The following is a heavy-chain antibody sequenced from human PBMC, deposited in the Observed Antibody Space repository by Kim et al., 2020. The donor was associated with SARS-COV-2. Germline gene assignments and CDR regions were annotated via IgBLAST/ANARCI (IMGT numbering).Heavy chain of an antibody. CDR2: IYYSGST. CDR1: GGSISSSSYY. D-gene: IGHD3-10*01. Sequence: SETLSLTCTVSGGSISSSSYYWGWIRQPPGKGLEWIGSIYYSGSTYYNPSLKSRVTISVDTSKNQFSLKLSSVTAADTAVYYCARDDGVLLWFGEFPGFGYWGQGTLVTVSS. J-gene: IGHJ4*02. CDR3: ARDDGVLLWFGEFPGFGY. V-gene: IGHV4-39*07.